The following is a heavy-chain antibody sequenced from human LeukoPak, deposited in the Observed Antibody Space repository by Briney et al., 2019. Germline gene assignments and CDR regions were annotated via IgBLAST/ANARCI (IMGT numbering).Heavy chain of an antibody. J-gene: IGHJ1*01. CDR3: ARDRQDYYDSSGFQH. CDR1: GGTFSSYA. Sequence: SVKVSCKASGGTFSSYAISWVRQAPGQGLEWMGGIIPIFGTASYAQKFQGRVTITADESTSTAYMELSSLRSEDTAVYYCARDRQDYYDSSGFQHWGQGTLVTVSS. CDR2: IIPIFGTA. D-gene: IGHD3-22*01. V-gene: IGHV1-69*13.